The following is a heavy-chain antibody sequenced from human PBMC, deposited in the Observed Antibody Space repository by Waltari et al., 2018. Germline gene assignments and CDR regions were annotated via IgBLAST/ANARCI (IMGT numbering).Heavy chain of an antibody. D-gene: IGHD3-10*01. Sequence: EVQLVESGGGLVQPGGSLRLSCAASGFPFSSCAISWVRKAPGKGLEWVSAISGSGGSTYYADSVKGRFTISRDNSKNTLYLQMNSLRAEDTAVYYCAKDGWFRELLGGYFDYWGQGTLVTVSS. J-gene: IGHJ4*02. V-gene: IGHV3-23*04. CDR3: AKDGWFRELLGGYFDY. CDR1: GFPFSSCA. CDR2: ISGSGGST.